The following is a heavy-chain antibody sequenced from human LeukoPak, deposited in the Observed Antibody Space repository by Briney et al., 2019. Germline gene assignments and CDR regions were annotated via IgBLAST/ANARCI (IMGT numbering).Heavy chain of an antibody. Sequence: SVKVSCKASGGTFSSYAISWVRQAPGQGLEWMGRIIPIFGTANYAQKFQGRVTITTDESTSTAYMELSSLRSEDTAVYYCARDLGGPVSHYYGSSGYANDAFDIWGQGTMVTVSS. CDR1: GGTFSSYA. CDR3: ARDLGGPVSHYYGSSGYANDAFDI. D-gene: IGHD3-22*01. V-gene: IGHV1-69*05. CDR2: IIPIFGTA. J-gene: IGHJ3*02.